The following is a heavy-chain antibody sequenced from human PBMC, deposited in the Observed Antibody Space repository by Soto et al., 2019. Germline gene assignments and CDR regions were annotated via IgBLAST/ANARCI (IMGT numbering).Heavy chain of an antibody. CDR3: AVDYYEKGRCCERFGAFDI. D-gene: IGHD3-22*01. CDR2: IYYSGST. CDR1: GGSISSGGYY. V-gene: IGHV4-31*03. Sequence: SETLSLTCTVSGGSISSGGYYWSWIRQHPGKGLEWIGYIYYSGSTYYNPSLKSRVTISVDTSKNQFSLKLSSVTAADTAVYYCAVDYYEKGRCCERFGAFDIWGQGTMVTVSS. J-gene: IGHJ3*02.